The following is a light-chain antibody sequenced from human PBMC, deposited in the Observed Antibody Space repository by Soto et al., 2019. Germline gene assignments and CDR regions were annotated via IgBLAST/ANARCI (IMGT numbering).Light chain of an antibody. CDR3: QQYDSWLWT. V-gene: IGKV3-15*01. J-gene: IGKJ1*01. CDR1: QSVSSY. Sequence: ETVLTQSPATLSLSPGERATLSCRASQSVSSYLAWYQQKPGQAPRLLIYGASTRATGIPARFSGTGSGTDFTLTVSSLQSEDFAVYYCQQYDSWLWTFGQGTKVDIK. CDR2: GAS.